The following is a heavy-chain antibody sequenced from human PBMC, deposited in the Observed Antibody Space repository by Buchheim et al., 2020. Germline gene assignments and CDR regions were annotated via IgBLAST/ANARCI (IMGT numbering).Heavy chain of an antibody. CDR3: ARGNAPMGAFDL. D-gene: IGHD3-10*01. J-gene: IGHJ3*01. CDR1: FSFFSLWFSS. Sequence: SHRLCLLFPFSFSFFSLWFSSWSWLRQLPGKGLEWIGYIYYSGSTYFNPSLKSRVTMSVDTSKNQFSLKLSSVTAADTAVYYCARGNAPMGAFDLWGQGT. CDR2: IYYSGST. V-gene: IGHV4-31*03.